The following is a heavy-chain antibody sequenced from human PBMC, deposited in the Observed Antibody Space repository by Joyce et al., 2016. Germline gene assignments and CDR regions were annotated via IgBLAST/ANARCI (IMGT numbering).Heavy chain of an antibody. CDR1: GGSISSDSYY. Sequence: QLQLQESGPGLVKPSETLSLTCTVSGGSISSDSYYWGWIRQPPGKGLEWIGTIYYSGSTFYNPSLKSRVAISVDTSKNQFSLKRSSVTATDTALYYCVRQKGSGWSPAGNWGQGTLVTVSS. V-gene: IGHV4-39*01. J-gene: IGHJ4*02. CDR2: IYYSGST. CDR3: VRQKGSGWSPAGN. D-gene: IGHD6-13*01.